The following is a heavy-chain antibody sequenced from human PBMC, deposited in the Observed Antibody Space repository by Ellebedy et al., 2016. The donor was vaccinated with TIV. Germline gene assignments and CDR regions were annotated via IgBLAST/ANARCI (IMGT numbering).Heavy chain of an antibody. D-gene: IGHD2-15*01. J-gene: IGHJ4*02. V-gene: IGHV3-21*06. CDR1: GASINSGH. CDR2: IRSTGSDK. Sequence: PSETLSLTCTVPGASINSGHFWGWVRYSPGKGVEWVSPIRSTGSDKYYAESVKGRFTISRDNAQNTLFLQMNSLRVEDTAVYYCERGWSTPDSWGQGTLVIVSS. CDR3: ERGWSTPDS.